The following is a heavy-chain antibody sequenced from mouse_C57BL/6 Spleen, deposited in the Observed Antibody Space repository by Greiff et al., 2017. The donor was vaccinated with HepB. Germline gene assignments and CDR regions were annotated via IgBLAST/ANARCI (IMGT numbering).Heavy chain of an antibody. CDR1: GFNIKDDY. Sequence: EVQLQQSGAELVRPGASVKLSCTASGFNIKDDYMHWVKQRPEQGLEWIGWIDPENGDTEYASKFQGKATITADTSSNTAYLQLSSLTSEDTAVYYCTNDGYSRFAYWGQGTLVTVSA. CDR3: TNDGYSRFAY. D-gene: IGHD2-3*01. CDR2: IDPENGDT. J-gene: IGHJ3*01. V-gene: IGHV14-4*01.